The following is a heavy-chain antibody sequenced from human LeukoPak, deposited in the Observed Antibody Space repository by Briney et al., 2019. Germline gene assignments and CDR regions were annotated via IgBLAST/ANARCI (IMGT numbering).Heavy chain of an antibody. D-gene: IGHD1/OR15-1a*01. CDR3: ARFLEHDYYYSYMDV. Sequence: GASVKVSCKASGYTFTNYDINWVRQATGQGLEWMGWMNPNSGNRGYAQRFQGRVTMTRNTSISTAYMELSSLRSEDTAVYYCARFLEHDYYYSYMDVWGKGTTVTISS. V-gene: IGHV1-8*01. CDR1: GYTFTNYD. CDR2: MNPNSGNR. J-gene: IGHJ6*03.